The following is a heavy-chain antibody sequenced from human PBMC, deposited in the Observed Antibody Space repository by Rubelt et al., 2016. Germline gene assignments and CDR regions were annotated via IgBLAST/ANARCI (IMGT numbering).Heavy chain of an antibody. Sequence: QVQLVQSGAEVKKPGSSVKVSCKASGGTFSSYAISWVRQAPGQGLEWMGGILPIFGTATTNREFQGKCRMTADESTGTAYIELSSRESEDTAVYYCALLWFGELFRRDYWGQGTLVTVSS. CDR1: GGTFSSYA. CDR3: ALLWFGELFRRDY. D-gene: IGHD3-10*01. J-gene: IGHJ4*02. CDR2: ILPIFGTA. V-gene: IGHV1-69*01.